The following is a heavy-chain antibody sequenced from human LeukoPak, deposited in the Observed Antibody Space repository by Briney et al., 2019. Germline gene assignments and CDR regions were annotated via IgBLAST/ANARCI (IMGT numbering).Heavy chain of an antibody. J-gene: IGHJ3*02. V-gene: IGHV1-18*01. CDR2: ISAYNGNT. Sequence: ASLKVSCKTSGYTFTSYGISWLRQAPGQGLEWMGWISAYNGNTNYAQKLQGRVTMTTDTSTSTAYMELRSLRSDDTAVYYCARESDNYYDSSGYYLGDAFDIWGQGTMVTVSS. D-gene: IGHD3-22*01. CDR1: GYTFTSYG. CDR3: ARESDNYYDSSGYYLGDAFDI.